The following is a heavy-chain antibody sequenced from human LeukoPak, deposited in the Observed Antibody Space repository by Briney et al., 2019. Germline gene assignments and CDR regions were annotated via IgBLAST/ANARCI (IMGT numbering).Heavy chain of an antibody. CDR2: INWNGGST. Sequence: AGGSLRLSCAASGFTFDDYGKSWLRQAPGKGLEWLSGINWNGGSTGYADSVKGRFTISRYNAKNSLYLEMNSLRADDTALYYCARRGEDYYDSSGSNWFDPWGQGTLVTVSS. V-gene: IGHV3-20*04. J-gene: IGHJ5*02. D-gene: IGHD3-22*01. CDR1: GFTFDDYG. CDR3: ARRGEDYYDSSGSNWFDP.